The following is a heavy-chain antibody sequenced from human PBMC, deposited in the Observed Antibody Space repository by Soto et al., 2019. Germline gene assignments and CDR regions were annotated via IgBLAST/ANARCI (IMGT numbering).Heavy chain of an antibody. CDR1: GFTFSSYA. J-gene: IGHJ6*02. Sequence: QAGGSLRLSCAASGFTFSSYAMHWVRQAPGKGLEWVAVISYDGSNKYYADSVKGRFTISRDNSKNTLYLQVNSLRAEDTAVYYCARDQHIVVVTAIPEAGSDYYYGMDVWAQGTTVTVSS. CDR2: ISYDGSNK. V-gene: IGHV3-30-3*01. D-gene: IGHD2-21*02. CDR3: ARDQHIVVVTAIPEAGSDYYYGMDV.